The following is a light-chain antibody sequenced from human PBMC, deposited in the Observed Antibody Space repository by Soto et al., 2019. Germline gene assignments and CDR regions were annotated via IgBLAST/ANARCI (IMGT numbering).Light chain of an antibody. J-gene: IGLJ1*01. V-gene: IGLV2-14*01. CDR2: DVS. CDR3: GSYTSSSTLEV. CDR1: SSDVGGYNY. Sequence: QSALTQPASVSGSPGQSITISCTGTSSDVGGYNYVSWYQQHPGKAPKLMIYDVSNRPSGVSNRFSGSKSGNTASLTISGLQAEDEADYYCGSYTSSSTLEVFGTGPKLTVL.